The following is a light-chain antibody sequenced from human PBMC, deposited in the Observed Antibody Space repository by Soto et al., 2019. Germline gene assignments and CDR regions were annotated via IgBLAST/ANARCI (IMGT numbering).Light chain of an antibody. CDR3: QSYDSSLGGSDV. Sequence: QSVLTQPPSVSGAPGQRVTISCTGSSSNIGAGYDVHWYQQLPGTAPKLLIYGNSNRPSGVTDRFSGSRSGTSASLAITGLQAEDEADYYCQSYDSSLGGSDVFGTGTKVTVL. V-gene: IGLV1-40*01. CDR2: GNS. J-gene: IGLJ1*01. CDR1: SSNIGAGYD.